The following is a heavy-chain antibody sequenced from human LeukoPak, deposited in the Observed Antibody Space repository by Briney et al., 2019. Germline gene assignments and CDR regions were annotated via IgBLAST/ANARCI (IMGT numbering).Heavy chain of an antibody. CDR3: ARNQNYYDSSGCFDY. V-gene: IGHV4-31*03. Sequence: SETLSLTCTVSGGSISIGGYYWSWIRQHPGKGLEWIGYIYYSGSTYYNPSLKSRVTISVDTSKNQFSLKLSSVTAADTAVYYCARNQNYYDSSGCFDYWGQGTLVTVSS. J-gene: IGHJ4*02. D-gene: IGHD3-22*01. CDR1: GGSISIGGYY. CDR2: IYYSGST.